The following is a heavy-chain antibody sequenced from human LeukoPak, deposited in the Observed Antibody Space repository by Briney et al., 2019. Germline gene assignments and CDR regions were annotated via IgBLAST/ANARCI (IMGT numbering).Heavy chain of an antibody. V-gene: IGHV3-23*01. J-gene: IGHJ3*02. CDR1: GFTFSSYA. CDR3: QRETDAFDI. Sequence: GGSLRLSCAASGFTFSSYAMSWVRQAPGKGLEWVSVISGSGGSTYYAVSVKGRFTISRDNSKNTLYLQMNSLRAEDTAVYYCQRETDAFDIWGQGTMVTVSS. D-gene: IGHD1-26*01. CDR2: ISGSGGST.